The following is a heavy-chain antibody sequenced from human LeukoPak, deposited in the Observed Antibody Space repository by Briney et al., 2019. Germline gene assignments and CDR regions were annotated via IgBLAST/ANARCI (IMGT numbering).Heavy chain of an antibody. CDR1: VGTFSTYS. D-gene: IGHD4-23*01. J-gene: IGHJ1*01. Sequence: SVKVSCKASVGTFSTYSINWVRQAPGQGLEWMGGIIPMFGATNHALSFQGRVTFTADESTSTAYMELSRLRSEDTAVYYCARGDYGGWAEYFLHWGQGTLVIVSS. V-gene: IGHV1-69*13. CDR2: IIPMFGAT. CDR3: ARGDYGGWAEYFLH.